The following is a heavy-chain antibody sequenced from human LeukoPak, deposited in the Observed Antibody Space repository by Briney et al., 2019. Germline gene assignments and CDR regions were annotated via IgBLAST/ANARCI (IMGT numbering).Heavy chain of an antibody. V-gene: IGHV3-53*01. D-gene: IGHD5-18*01. CDR2: IYNDGST. Sequence: GGSLRLSCAASGLTVSSSYMSWVRQAPGKGLEWVSIIYNDGSTYYADSMKGRFTISRDNSKNTLYLQMNSLRAEDTAIYYCAKMVWGQQWFKYFESWGQGTLVTVSS. CDR3: AKMVWGQQWFKYFES. CDR1: GLTVSSSY. J-gene: IGHJ4*02.